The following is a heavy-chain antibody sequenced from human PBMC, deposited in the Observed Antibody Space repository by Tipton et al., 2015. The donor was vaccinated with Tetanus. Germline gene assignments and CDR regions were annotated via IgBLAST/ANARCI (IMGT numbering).Heavy chain of an antibody. CDR3: ARGGSYSYGPRGFDL. V-gene: IGHV4-59*02. Sequence: TLSLTCTVSGGSVSSYYWAWFRQPPGKGLEWLAYISASGSTNSNYSLKSRITISRDTSKNQFSLKLTSLTVADTAVYYCARGGSYSYGPRGFDLWGRGTLVTVSS. D-gene: IGHD5-18*01. CDR1: GGSVSSYY. J-gene: IGHJ2*01. CDR2: ISASGST.